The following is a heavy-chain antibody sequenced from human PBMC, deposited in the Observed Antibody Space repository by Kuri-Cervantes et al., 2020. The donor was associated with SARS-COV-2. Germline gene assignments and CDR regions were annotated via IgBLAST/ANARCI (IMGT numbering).Heavy chain of an antibody. CDR2: INHSGST. Sequence: GSLRLSCAAYGGSFSGYYWSWIRQPPGKGLEWIGEINHSGSTNYNPSLKSRVTISVDTSKNQFSLKLSSVTAADTAVYYCARAGDNWGQGDDAFDIWGQGTMVTVSS. V-gene: IGHV4-34*01. CDR3: ARAGDNWGQGDDAFDI. CDR1: GGSFSGYY. D-gene: IGHD7-27*01. J-gene: IGHJ3*02.